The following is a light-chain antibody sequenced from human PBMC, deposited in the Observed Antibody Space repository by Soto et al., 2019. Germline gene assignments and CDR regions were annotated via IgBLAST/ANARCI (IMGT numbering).Light chain of an antibody. CDR2: AAS. Sequence: DIPVTQSPVSLSASVGDRVTITCRTSQGISTYLNWYQQKAGDAPRLLISAASDLQKGVPSRFSGSGSGADFTLTISSLRPEDFATYHCQQYNSFSFTFGPGTKVDLK. CDR3: QQYNSFSFT. CDR1: QGISTY. J-gene: IGKJ3*01. V-gene: IGKV1-39*01.